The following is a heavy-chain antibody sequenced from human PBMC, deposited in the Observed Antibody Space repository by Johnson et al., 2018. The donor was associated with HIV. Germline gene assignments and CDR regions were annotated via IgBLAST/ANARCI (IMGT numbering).Heavy chain of an antibody. CDR2: ISYDGSNK. CDR1: GFTFSSYA. Sequence: QVQLVESGGGVVQPGRSLRLSCAASGFTFSSYAMHWVRQAPGKGLEWVAVISYDGSNKYYADSVKGRFTISIDNSKNTLYLQMNSLRAEDTALYYCARVWSVSYYSNAFDVWGQGTMVTVSS. D-gene: IGHD1-26*01. J-gene: IGHJ3*01. CDR3: ARVWSVSYYSNAFDV. V-gene: IGHV3-30-3*01.